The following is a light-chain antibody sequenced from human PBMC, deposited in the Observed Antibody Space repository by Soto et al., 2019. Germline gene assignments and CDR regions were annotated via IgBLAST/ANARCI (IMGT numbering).Light chain of an antibody. V-gene: IGKV1-39*01. CDR3: QQYNSYSWT. CDR1: QRISTY. J-gene: IGKJ1*01. CDR2: DAS. Sequence: QLTQSPSSLSASVGNRVTITCRASQRISTYLNWYQKKPGTAPILLIYDASRLQSGVHSRFSGSGGGTDPTLSISSVQPEDFATYYCQQYNSYSWTFGQGTKVDIK.